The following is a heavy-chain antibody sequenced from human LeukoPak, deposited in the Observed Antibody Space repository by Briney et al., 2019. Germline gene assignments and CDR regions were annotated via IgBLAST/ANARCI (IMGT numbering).Heavy chain of an antibody. D-gene: IGHD1-20*01. Sequence: GASVKVSCKASGGTFSSYAISWVRQAPGQGLEWMGGIIPIFGTANYAQKFQGRVTITTDESTSTAYKELSSLRSEDTAVYYCARDRGAVLTSWFDPWGQGTLVTVSS. CDR2: IIPIFGTA. CDR1: GGTFSSYA. CDR3: ARDRGAVLTSWFDP. V-gene: IGHV1-69*05. J-gene: IGHJ5*02.